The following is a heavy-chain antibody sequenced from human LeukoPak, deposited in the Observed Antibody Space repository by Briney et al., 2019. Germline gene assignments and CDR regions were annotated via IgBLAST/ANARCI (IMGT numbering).Heavy chain of an antibody. CDR1: GFAFNTHT. CDR2: ISYDGTHK. Sequence: PGRSLRLSCAASGFAFNTHTVHWVRQAPGQGLEWVAVISYDGTHKYYADSVKGRFTISRDNSKSTLFLQMDSLRPEDTAIYYCARSLIVTSYFDYWGQGTLVTVSS. V-gene: IGHV3-30*01. CDR3: ARSLIVTSYFDY. J-gene: IGHJ4*02. D-gene: IGHD2/OR15-2a*01.